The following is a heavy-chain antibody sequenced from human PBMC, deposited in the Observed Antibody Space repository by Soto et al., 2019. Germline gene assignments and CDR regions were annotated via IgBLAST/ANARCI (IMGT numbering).Heavy chain of an antibody. CDR2: IFYSGIT. V-gene: IGHV4-59*11. CDR3: ARVGSSGWAPDY. Sequence: KPSETLSLTCTVSGGSISGHYWSWIRQSPGKGLEWIGYIFYSGITNYNPSLKSRVTISVDTSRNQFSLRLSSVTAADTAVYFCARVGSSGWAPDYWSQGTLVTVSS. CDR1: GGSISGHY. J-gene: IGHJ4*02. D-gene: IGHD6-19*01.